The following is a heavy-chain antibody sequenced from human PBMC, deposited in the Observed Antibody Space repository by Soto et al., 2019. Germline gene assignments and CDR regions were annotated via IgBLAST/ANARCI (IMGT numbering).Heavy chain of an antibody. V-gene: IGHV3-23*01. CDR2: ISGSGGST. CDR1: GFTFSSYA. Sequence: GGSLRLSCAASGFTFSSYAMSWVRQAPGKGLEWVSAISGSGGSTYYADSVKGRFTISRDNSKNTLYLQMNSLRAEDTAVYYCANDRSLTPGYCSGGSCYSHYYYYGMDVWGQGTTVTVSS. CDR3: ANDRSLTPGYCSGGSCYSHYYYYGMDV. J-gene: IGHJ6*02. D-gene: IGHD2-15*01.